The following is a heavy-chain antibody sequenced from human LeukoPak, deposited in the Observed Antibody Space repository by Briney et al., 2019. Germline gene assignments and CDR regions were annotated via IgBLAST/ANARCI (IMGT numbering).Heavy chain of an antibody. V-gene: IGHV4-30-4*08. D-gene: IGHD3-10*01. Sequence: PSETLSLTCTVSGGSISSGDYYWSWIRQPPGKGREWIGYIYYSGSTYYNPSLKSRVTISVDTSKNQFSLKLSSVTAADTAVYYCASGWFGELFISWFDPWGQGTLVTVSS. CDR1: GGSISSGDYY. CDR2: IYYSGST. J-gene: IGHJ5*02. CDR3: ASGWFGELFISWFDP.